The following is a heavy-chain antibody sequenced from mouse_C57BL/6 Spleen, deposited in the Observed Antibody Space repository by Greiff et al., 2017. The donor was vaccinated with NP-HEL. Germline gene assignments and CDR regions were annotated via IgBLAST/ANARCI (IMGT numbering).Heavy chain of an antibody. D-gene: IGHD1-1*01. CDR1: GYTFTEYT. Sequence: VQLQQSGAELVKPGASVKLSCKASGYTFTEYTIHWVKQRSGQGLEWIGWFYPGSGSIKYNEKFKDKATLTADKSSSKVYMELSRLTSEDSAVYFCARHEFNYYGSSYLYYFDYWGQGTTLTVSS. CDR3: ARHEFNYYGSSYLYYFDY. V-gene: IGHV1-62-2*01. J-gene: IGHJ2*01. CDR2: FYPGSGSI.